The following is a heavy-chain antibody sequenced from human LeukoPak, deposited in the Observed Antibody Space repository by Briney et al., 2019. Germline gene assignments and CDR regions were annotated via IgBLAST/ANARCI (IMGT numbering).Heavy chain of an antibody. CDR1: GFTFSSYS. J-gene: IGHJ3*02. V-gene: IGHV3-21*01. D-gene: IGHD1-26*01. CDR2: ISSSSSYI. CDR3: ARDGMGAYDAFDI. Sequence: TGGSLRLSCAASGFTFSSYSMNWVRQAPGKGLEWVSSISSSSSYIYYTDSVKGRFTISRDNAKNSLYLQMNSLRAEDTAVYYCARDGMGAYDAFDIWGQGTTVTVSS.